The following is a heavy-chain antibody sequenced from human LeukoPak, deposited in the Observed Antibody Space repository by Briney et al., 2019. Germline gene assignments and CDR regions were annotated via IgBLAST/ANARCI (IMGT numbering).Heavy chain of an antibody. V-gene: IGHV1-69*13. J-gene: IGHJ4*02. CDR3: AREPLGCGGDCHFDY. D-gene: IGHD2-21*02. Sequence: SVKVSCKASGGTFSSYTISWVRQAPGQGLEWVGRIIPIYNPVDYTQRFQGRVTITADESTNTVYLELSSLRYDDTAVYYCAREPLGCGGDCHFDYWGQGTLVTVSS. CDR2: IIPIYNPV. CDR1: GGTFSSYT.